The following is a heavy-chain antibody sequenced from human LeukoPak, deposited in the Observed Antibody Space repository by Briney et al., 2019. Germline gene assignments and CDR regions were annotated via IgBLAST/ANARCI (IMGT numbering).Heavy chain of an antibody. V-gene: IGHV3-21*04. CDR3: AKDDAWLRFGE. D-gene: IGHD3-10*01. CDR1: GFTFSRYG. CDR2: MSITGRDI. Sequence: GGSLRLSCAASGFTFSRYGMHWVRQAPGKGLEWVSSMSITGRDIYYADSVKGRFTISRDNSKNMLYLEVISLTADDTAVYYCAKDDAWLRFGEWSQGTLVTVSS. J-gene: IGHJ4*02.